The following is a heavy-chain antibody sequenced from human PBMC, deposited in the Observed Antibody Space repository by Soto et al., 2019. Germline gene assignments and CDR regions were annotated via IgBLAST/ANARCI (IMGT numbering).Heavy chain of an antibody. CDR3: VKASRAYSSSSTFDY. CDR2: ISSYGDSA. Sequence: PGGSLRLSCSASGFMFSYYAMHWVRQAPGKGLEYVSGISSYGDSAFYADAVKGRFTISRDDSKNTQYLQMSSLRGEDTAIYYCVKASRAYSSSSTFDYWGQGVLVTVSS. D-gene: IGHD6-6*01. V-gene: IGHV3-64D*06. J-gene: IGHJ4*02. CDR1: GFMFSYYA.